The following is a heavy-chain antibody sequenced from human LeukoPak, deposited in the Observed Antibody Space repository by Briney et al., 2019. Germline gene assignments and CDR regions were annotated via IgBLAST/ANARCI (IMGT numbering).Heavy chain of an antibody. V-gene: IGHV1-46*01. CDR2: INPSGGST. CDR3: ATPGYSGYGY. CDR1: GYTFTSYY. D-gene: IGHD5-12*01. Sequence: ASVKVSCKASGYTFTSYYMHWVRQAPGQGLEWMGIINPSGGSTSYAQKFQGRVTITADKSTSTAYMELSSLRSEDTAVYYCATPGYSGYGYWGQGTLVTVSS. J-gene: IGHJ4*02.